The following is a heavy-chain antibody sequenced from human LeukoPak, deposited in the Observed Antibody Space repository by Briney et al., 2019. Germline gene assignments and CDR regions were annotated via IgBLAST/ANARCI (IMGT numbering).Heavy chain of an antibody. CDR3: ARTDGYYDSSGN. CDR2: MNPNSGNT. Sequence: ASVKVSCKASGYTFASYDINWVRQATGQGLEWMGWMNPNSGNTGYAQKLQGRVTMTRNTSISTAYMELSSLRSEDTAVYYCARTDGYYDSSGNWGQGTLVTVSS. CDR1: GYTFASYD. V-gene: IGHV1-8*01. J-gene: IGHJ4*02. D-gene: IGHD3-22*01.